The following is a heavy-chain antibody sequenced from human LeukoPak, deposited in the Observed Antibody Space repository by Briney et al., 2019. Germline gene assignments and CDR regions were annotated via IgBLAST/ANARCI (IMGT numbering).Heavy chain of an antibody. CDR2: IYDSGSI. CDR1: GASVSSGDYH. J-gene: IGHJ5*02. CDR3: ARGIAEGNWFDP. Sequence: SETLSLTCTVSGASVSSGDYHWSWIRQSPGKGLEWIGYIYDSGSINYSPSLKSRVTISVDTSKNHFSLRLSSVTAADTAVYYCARGIAEGNWFDPWGQGTRVTVSS. D-gene: IGHD6-13*01. V-gene: IGHV4-61*03.